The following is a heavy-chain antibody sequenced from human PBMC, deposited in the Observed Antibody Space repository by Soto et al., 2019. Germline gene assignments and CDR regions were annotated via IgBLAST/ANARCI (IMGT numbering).Heavy chain of an antibody. Sequence: SETLSLTCTVSGGSISSYYWSWIRQPPGKGLEWIGYIFYSGSTNYNPSLKSRVTISVDTSKNQFSLKLSSVTAADTAVYYCARRYGGAFDIWGQGTMVSVSS. D-gene: IGHD4-17*01. J-gene: IGHJ3*02. CDR2: IFYSGST. CDR3: ARRYGGAFDI. CDR1: GGSISSYY. V-gene: IGHV4-59*08.